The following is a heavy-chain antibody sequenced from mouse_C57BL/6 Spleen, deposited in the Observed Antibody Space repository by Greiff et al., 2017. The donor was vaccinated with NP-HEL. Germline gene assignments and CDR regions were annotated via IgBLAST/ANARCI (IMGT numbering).Heavy chain of an antibody. D-gene: IGHD1-1*01. CDR3: ARGYYYGSPYAMDY. CDR1: GYTFTDYN. J-gene: IGHJ4*01. Sequence: VQLQQSGPELVKPGASVKMSCKASGYTFTDYNMHWVKQSHGKSLEWIGYINPNNGGTSYNQKFKGKATLTVNKSSSTAYMELRSLTSEDSAVYYCARGYYYGSPYAMDYWGQGTSVTVSS. V-gene: IGHV1-22*01. CDR2: INPNNGGT.